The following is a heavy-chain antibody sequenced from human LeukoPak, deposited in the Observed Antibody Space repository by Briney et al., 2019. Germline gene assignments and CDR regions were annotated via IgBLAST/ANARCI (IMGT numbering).Heavy chain of an antibody. CDR1: GGSISSGDYY. J-gene: IGHJ6*04. V-gene: IGHV4-30-4*02. Sequence: SETLSLTCTVSGGSISSGDYYWSWIRQPPGKGLEWIGYIYYSGSTYYNPSLKSRVTISVDTSKNQFSLKLSSVTAADTAVYYCARVDYYGSGSPSMDVWGKGTTVTVSS. CDR3: ARVDYYGSGSPSMDV. D-gene: IGHD3-10*01. CDR2: IYYSGST.